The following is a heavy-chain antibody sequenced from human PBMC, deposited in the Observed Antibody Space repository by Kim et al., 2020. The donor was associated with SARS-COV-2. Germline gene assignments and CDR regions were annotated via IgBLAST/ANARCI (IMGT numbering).Heavy chain of an antibody. J-gene: IGHJ4*02. Sequence: GESLKISCKGSGYSFTSYWISWVRQMPGKGLEWMGRIDPSDSYTNYSPSFQGHVTISADKSISTAYLQWSSLKASDTAMYYCARHGDYDILTGYLDYWGQGTLVTVSS. V-gene: IGHV5-10-1*01. CDR1: GYSFTSYW. D-gene: IGHD3-9*01. CDR3: ARHGDYDILTGYLDY. CDR2: IDPSDSYT.